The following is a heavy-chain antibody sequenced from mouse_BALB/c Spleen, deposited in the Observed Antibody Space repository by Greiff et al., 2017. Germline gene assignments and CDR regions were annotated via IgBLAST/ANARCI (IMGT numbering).Heavy chain of an antibody. Sequence: EVQLQQSGPGLVKPSQTVSLTCTVTGISITTGNSRWSWIRQFPGNKLEWIGYIYYSGTITYNPSLTSRTTITRDTSKNQFFLEMNSLTAEDTATYNCAREGARAYAMDYWGQGTSVTVSS. CDR3: AREGARAYAMDY. V-gene: IGHV3-5*02. CDR1: GISITTGNSR. J-gene: IGHJ4*01. D-gene: IGHD3-1*01. CDR2: IYYSGTI.